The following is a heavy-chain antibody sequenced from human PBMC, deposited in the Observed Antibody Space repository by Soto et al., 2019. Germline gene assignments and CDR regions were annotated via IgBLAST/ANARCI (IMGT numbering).Heavy chain of an antibody. Sequence: ASVKVSCKASGGTFSSYAISWVRQAPGQGLEWMGGIIPIFGTANYAQKFQGRVTITADESTSTAYMELSSLRSEDTAVYYCASAYYYDSSGYYYRRGLDYWGQGTLVTVSS. CDR3: ASAYYYDSSGYYYRRGLDY. V-gene: IGHV1-69*13. J-gene: IGHJ4*02. CDR1: GGTFSSYA. D-gene: IGHD3-22*01. CDR2: IIPIFGTA.